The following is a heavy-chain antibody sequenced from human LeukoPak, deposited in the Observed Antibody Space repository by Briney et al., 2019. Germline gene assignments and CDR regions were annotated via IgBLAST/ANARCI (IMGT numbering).Heavy chain of an antibody. V-gene: IGHV3-64D*09. CDR3: GIAASGTLADF. Sequence: GGSLRLSCSASGFTFTSYTIHWVRQTPGKGLEYVSAISSHGGSTYYADSVKGRFSISRDNSKKTVCLQVSSLAAEDTAVYYCGIAASGTLADFWGQGTLVTVSS. CDR1: GFTFTSYT. CDR2: ISSHGGST. J-gene: IGHJ4*02. D-gene: IGHD6-13*01.